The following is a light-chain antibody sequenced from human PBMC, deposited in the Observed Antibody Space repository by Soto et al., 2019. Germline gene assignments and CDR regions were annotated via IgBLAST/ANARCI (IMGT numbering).Light chain of an antibody. V-gene: IGKV1-5*03. CDR2: KAS. CDR3: HHYNSYSEA. CDR1: QTISSW. J-gene: IGKJ1*01. Sequence: DIQMTQSPSTLSGSVGDRVTITCRASQTISSWLAWYQQKPGKAPKLLIYKASTLKSGVPSRFSGSGSGTEFTLTISSLQPDDFATYCCHHYNSYSEAFGQGTKVELK.